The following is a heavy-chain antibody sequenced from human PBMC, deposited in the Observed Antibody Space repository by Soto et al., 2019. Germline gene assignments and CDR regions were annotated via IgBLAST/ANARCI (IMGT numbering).Heavy chain of an antibody. CDR2: IYYSGSA. CDR3: ARGALANWGPENWFDP. Sequence: PSETLSLTCSVSGASISRGAYYWSWIRQHPGKGLEWIGNIYYSGSAYYNPSLKSRVTISVDTSQNQFSLKLSSVTAADTAVYYCARGALANWGPENWFDPWGQGTLVTVSS. D-gene: IGHD7-27*01. J-gene: IGHJ5*02. V-gene: IGHV4-31*03. CDR1: GASISRGAYY.